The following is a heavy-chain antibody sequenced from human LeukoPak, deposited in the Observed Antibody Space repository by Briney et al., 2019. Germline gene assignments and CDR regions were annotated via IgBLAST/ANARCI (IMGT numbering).Heavy chain of an antibody. V-gene: IGHV3-21*01. Sequence: GGSLRLSCAASGFTFSSYSMNWVRQAPGKGLEWVSSISSSSSYIYYADSVKGRFTISRDNAKNSLYLQMNSLRAEDTAVYYCARVIASGYYGSGSNWFDPWGQGTLVTVSS. CDR3: ARVIASGYYGSGSNWFDP. D-gene: IGHD3-10*01. CDR1: GFTFSSYS. J-gene: IGHJ5*02. CDR2: ISSSSSYI.